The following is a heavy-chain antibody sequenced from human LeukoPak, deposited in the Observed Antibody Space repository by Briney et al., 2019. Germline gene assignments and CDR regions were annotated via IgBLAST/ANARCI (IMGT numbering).Heavy chain of an antibody. CDR3: ARGSYDSSGYYYVEY. D-gene: IGHD3-22*01. CDR2: INPFSGGT. V-gene: IGHV1-2*02. Sequence: ASVNVSCQASGYTFPGYYMQWLRQAAGRGRTGMGWINPFSGGTNYAQKFHGKVTMNRDTSISTAYMELSRLRADDTAVYYCARGSYDSSGYYYVEYWGQGTLVTVSS. J-gene: IGHJ4*02. CDR1: GYTFPGYY.